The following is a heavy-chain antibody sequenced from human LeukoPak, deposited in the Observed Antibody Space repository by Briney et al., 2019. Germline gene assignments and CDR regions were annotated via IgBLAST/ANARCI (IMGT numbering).Heavy chain of an antibody. CDR1: GGTFSSYA. J-gene: IGHJ3*02. D-gene: IGHD5-18*01. Sequence: SVKVSCKASGGTFSSYAISWVRQAPGQGLEWMGGIIPIFGTANYAQKFQGRVTITTDESTSTAYMELSSLRSEDTAVYYCAREAASYGYGDDAFDIWGQETIVTVSS. CDR2: IIPIFGTA. V-gene: IGHV1-69*05. CDR3: AREAASYGYGDDAFDI.